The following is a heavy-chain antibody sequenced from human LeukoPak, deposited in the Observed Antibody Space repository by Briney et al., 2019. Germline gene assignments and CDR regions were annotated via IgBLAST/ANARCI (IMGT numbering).Heavy chain of an antibody. J-gene: IGHJ4*02. CDR2: IYWDDDK. CDR3: LHRPGRGIPAAH. CDR1: GFSFSTGAVG. D-gene: IGHD2-21*01. Sequence: ESGPTLVNPTQTLTLACTFSGFSFSTGAVGVGWIRQPPGKALEWLALIYWDDDKRYSPSLKTRLTITRDTSGNQVVLTMTNMDPVDTATYYCLHRPGRGIPAAHWGQGTLVTVSS. V-gene: IGHV2-5*02.